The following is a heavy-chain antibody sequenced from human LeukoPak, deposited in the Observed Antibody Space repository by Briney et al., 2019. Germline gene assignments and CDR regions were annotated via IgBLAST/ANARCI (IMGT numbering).Heavy chain of an antibody. D-gene: IGHD6-19*01. CDR1: GYSISSGYY. V-gene: IGHV4-38-2*02. J-gene: IGHJ4*02. CDR3: ARDSAVAGTGDY. Sequence: SETLSLTCTVSGYSISSGYYWGWIRQPPGKGLEWIGSIYHSGSTYYNPSLKSRVTISVDRSKNQFSLKLSSVTAADTAVYYCARDSAVAGTGDYWGQGTLVTVSS. CDR2: IYHSGST.